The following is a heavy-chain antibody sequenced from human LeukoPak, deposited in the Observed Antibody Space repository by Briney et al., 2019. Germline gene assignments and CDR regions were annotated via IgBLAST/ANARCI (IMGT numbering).Heavy chain of an antibody. CDR3: ATQSYLTRPPMFDY. Sequence: GGSLRLSCAASGFTFSSYGMHWVRQAPGKGLEWVAVISYDGSNKYYADSVKGRFTISRDNSKNTLYLQMNSLRAEDTAVYYCATQSYLTRPPMFDYWGQGTLVTVSS. D-gene: IGHD6-6*01. V-gene: IGHV3-30*03. J-gene: IGHJ4*02. CDR1: GFTFSSYG. CDR2: ISYDGSNK.